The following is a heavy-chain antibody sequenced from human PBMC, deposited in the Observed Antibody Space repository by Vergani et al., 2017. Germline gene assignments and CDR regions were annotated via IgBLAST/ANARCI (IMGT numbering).Heavy chain of an antibody. CDR2: IHNRGKT. CDR3: ARSQGDYWYFDL. CDR1: GGSIGSGFY. Sequence: QVQLQESGPGLVKPSETLSLLCTVSGGSIGSGFYWAWIRQSPGEGLQWLTSIHNRGKTYHNPSLKSRVSVSLDTSKNRFSLNLTSVTATDTAVYYCARSQGDYWYFDLWGPGSLVTVSS. V-gene: IGHV4-38-2*02. J-gene: IGHJ2*01. D-gene: IGHD2-21*01.